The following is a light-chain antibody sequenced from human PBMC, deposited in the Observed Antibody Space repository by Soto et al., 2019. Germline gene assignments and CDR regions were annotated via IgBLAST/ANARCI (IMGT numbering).Light chain of an antibody. CDR3: GSYTTSSNFV. Sequence: QSVLTQPASVSGSPGQSITISCTGTSSDVGAYNYVSWHQQHPGKAPKLMIYDVSNRPSGVSNRFSGSKSGNTASLTISGLQAEDEADYYCGSYTTSSNFVFGTGTKLTVL. J-gene: IGLJ1*01. V-gene: IGLV2-14*01. CDR1: SSDVGAYNY. CDR2: DVS.